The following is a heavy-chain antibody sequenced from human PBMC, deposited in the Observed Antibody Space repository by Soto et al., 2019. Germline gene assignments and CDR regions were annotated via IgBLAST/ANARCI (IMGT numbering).Heavy chain of an antibody. CDR1: GYTFTDYY. J-gene: IGHJ4*02. D-gene: IGHD3-22*01. CDR3: AKRGQDRVAARNLDG. V-gene: IGHV1-2*02. Sequence: DSLQVSCTASGYTFTDYYVHWVRQAPGQGLEWMGWINPSNGDTNYVQKFQGRVTMTRDTSISTACMELSRLRSDDTAMYFCAKRGQDRVAARNLDGWGQGTQVTVS. CDR2: INPSNGDT.